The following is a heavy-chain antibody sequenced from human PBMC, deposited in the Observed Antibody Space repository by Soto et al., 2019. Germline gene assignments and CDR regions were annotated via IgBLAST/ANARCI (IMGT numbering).Heavy chain of an antibody. CDR3: ARDRYYGSGSYYANDAFDI. CDR1: GYTFTSYG. CDR2: ISAYNGNT. D-gene: IGHD3-10*01. V-gene: IGHV1-18*04. Sequence: ASVKVSCKASGYTFTSYGISWVRQAPGQGLEWMGWISAYNGNTNHAQKLQGRVTMTTDTSTSTAYMELRSLRSDDTAVYYCARDRYYGSGSYYANDAFDIWGQGTMVTVSS. J-gene: IGHJ3*02.